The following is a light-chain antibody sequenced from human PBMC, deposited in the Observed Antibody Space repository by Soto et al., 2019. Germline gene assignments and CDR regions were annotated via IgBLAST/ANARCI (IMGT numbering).Light chain of an antibody. CDR3: MQSTHLPPT. Sequence: DVVMTQTPLSLSVAPGQPASISCKSSQSLLHITGETFLFWYLQKPGQSPQLLIYEVSTRVSGVPDRFSGSGSGTDFTLEISRVETDDVGIYYFMQSTHLPPTFGQGTRLVIE. J-gene: IGKJ5*01. CDR1: QSLLHITGETF. CDR2: EVS. V-gene: IGKV2-29*03.